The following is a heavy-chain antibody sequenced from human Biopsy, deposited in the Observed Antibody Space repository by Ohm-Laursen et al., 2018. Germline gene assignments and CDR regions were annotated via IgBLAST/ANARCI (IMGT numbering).Heavy chain of an antibody. CDR1: GYNFGNYY. CDR3: ARESPLRLGVCGAIRCFKEVFGMDV. D-gene: IGHD2-21*01. J-gene: IGHJ6*02. V-gene: IGHV1-46*01. Sequence: ASVKVSCKASGYNFGNYYINWVRKVPGQGLEWLGVINPVAEATMYAQKFQDRITMTRDTSTNTVYMDLTSLTSEDTAVYYCARESPLRLGVCGAIRCFKEVFGMDVWGQGTTVIVSS. CDR2: INPVAEAT.